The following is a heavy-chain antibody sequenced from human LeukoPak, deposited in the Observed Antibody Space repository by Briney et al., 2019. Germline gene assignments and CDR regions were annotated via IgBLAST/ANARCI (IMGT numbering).Heavy chain of an antibody. Sequence: PSETLSLTCTVSGYSISSGYYWGWIRQPPGKGLEWIGSIYHSGSTYYNPSLKSRVTISVDTSKNQFSLKLSSVTAADTAVYYCARGGGGYYYDSSGYYGSPAEYFQHWGQGTLVTVSS. CDR3: ARGGGGYYYDSSGYYGSPAEYFQH. CDR1: GYSISSGYY. V-gene: IGHV4-38-2*02. J-gene: IGHJ1*01. D-gene: IGHD3-22*01. CDR2: IYHSGST.